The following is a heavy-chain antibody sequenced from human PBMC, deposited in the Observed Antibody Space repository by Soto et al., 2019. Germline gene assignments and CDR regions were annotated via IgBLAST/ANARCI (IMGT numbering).Heavy chain of an antibody. J-gene: IGHJ6*02. CDR1: GYTFTTYG. Sequence: GTSVEFSCKASGYTFTTYGISWVRQAHGQGLEWMGWISPYNGTTKYAEKFQGEMTMTTDTATSTAYMDLRSLRSDDTAVYYCARDGERDTGLNFYYYLHGMDAWGQGTRVTVSS. CDR3: ARDGERDTGLNFYYYLHGMDA. CDR2: ISPYNGTT. V-gene: IGHV1-18*04. D-gene: IGHD1-1*01.